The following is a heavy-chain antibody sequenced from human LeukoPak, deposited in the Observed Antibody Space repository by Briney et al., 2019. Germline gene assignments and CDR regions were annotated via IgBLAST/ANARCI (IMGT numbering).Heavy chain of an antibody. D-gene: IGHD4-17*01. Sequence: GGSLRLSCAMSGFILNNYGMHWVRQPPGKGLEWAAFTWYDGSSNYYADSVAGRFTISRDNSKKKVFLQMNNVRVEDTAVYYCARDPSDYGDYMFDYWGQGTLVTVSS. CDR1: GFILNNYG. V-gene: IGHV3-33*01. J-gene: IGHJ4*02. CDR3: ARDPSDYGDYMFDY. CDR2: TWYDGSSN.